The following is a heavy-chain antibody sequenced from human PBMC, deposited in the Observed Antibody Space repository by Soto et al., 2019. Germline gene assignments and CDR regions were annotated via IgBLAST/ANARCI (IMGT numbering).Heavy chain of an antibody. CDR2: IIPIFGTA. Sequence: QVQLVQSGAEVKKPGSSVKVSCKASGGTFSSYAITWVRQAPGQGLEWMGRIIPIFGTANYNQKFQGRVTITADESMSIAYMELSSLRSEDTAVYFCARNENSTTFYYYGMDVWGQGTTVTVSS. V-gene: IGHV1-69*01. CDR3: ARNENSTTFYYYGMDV. J-gene: IGHJ6*02. D-gene: IGHD6-6*01. CDR1: GGTFSSYA.